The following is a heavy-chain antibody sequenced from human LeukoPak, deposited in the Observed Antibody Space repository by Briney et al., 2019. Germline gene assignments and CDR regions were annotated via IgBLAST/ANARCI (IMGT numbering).Heavy chain of an antibody. J-gene: IGHJ6*04. D-gene: IGHD3-10*01. CDR2: IIPIFGTA. CDR1: GGTFSSYA. CDR3: ARPKRSITMVRGTYYGMDV. Sequence: SVKVSCKVSGGTFSSYAISWVRQAPGQGLEWMGGIIPIFGTANYAQKFQGRVTITADESTSTAYMELSSLRSEDTAVYYCARPKRSITMVRGTYYGMDVWGKGTTVTVSS. V-gene: IGHV1-69*01.